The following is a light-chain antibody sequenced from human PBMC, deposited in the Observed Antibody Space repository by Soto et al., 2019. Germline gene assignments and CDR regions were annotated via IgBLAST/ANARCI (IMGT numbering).Light chain of an antibody. Sequence: QSVLTQPPSVSGAPGQRVTISCTGSSSNIGAGYDVHWYQQLPRTAPKLLIYGNSNRPSGVPDRSSGSKSGTSASLAITGLQAEDEADYYCQSYDSSLSGWVFGGGTKVTVL. J-gene: IGLJ2*01. CDR2: GNS. V-gene: IGLV1-40*01. CDR1: SSNIGAGYD. CDR3: QSYDSSLSGWV.